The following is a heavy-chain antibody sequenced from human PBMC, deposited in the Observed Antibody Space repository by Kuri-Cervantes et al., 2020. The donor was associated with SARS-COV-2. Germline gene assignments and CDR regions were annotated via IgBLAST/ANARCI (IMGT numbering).Heavy chain of an antibody. CDR2: FYHSEGT. J-gene: IGHJ4*02. CDR3: ARLSVRQQLVRDN. D-gene: IGHD6-13*01. CDR1: GYSISSGYH. V-gene: IGHV4-38-2*02. Sequence: SETLSLTCTVSGYSISSGYHWGWIRQPPGKGLEWIASFYHSEGTSYNPSLKSRVTISVDTSKNQFSLKLSSVTAADTAVDYCARLSVRQQLVRDNWGQGTLVTVSS.